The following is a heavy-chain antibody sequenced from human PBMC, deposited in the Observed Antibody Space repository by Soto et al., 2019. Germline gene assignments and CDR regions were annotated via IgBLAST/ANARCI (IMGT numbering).Heavy chain of an antibody. CDR1: GGSISSGGYS. Sequence: QVQLQESGPGLVKPSQTLSLTCTVSGGSISSGGYSWSWIRQHPGKGLEWIGSIYYSGSTYYNPSLQSRVTLSVDTSKNQFSLKLSSVTAADTAVYYCARGVLHWGQGTLVTVSS. V-gene: IGHV4-31*03. CDR2: IYYSGST. D-gene: IGHD3-16*01. CDR3: ARGVLH. J-gene: IGHJ4*02.